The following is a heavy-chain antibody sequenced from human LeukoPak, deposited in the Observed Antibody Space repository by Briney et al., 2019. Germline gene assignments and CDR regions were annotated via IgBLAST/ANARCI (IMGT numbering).Heavy chain of an antibody. J-gene: IGHJ4*02. V-gene: IGHV3-23*01. D-gene: IGHD3-3*01. CDR1: GFTFSSYA. CDR2: ISGSGGNT. CDR3: ARESAYAFWY. Sequence: PGGSLRLSCAASGFTFSSYAMSWVRQAPGKGLEWVSIISGSGGNTYNADSVKGRFTISRDNSKNTLYLQMNSLRDEDTAVYYCARESAYAFWYWGQGTLVAVSS.